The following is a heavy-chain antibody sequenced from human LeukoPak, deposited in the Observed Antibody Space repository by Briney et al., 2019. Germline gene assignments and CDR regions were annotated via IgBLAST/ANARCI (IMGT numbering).Heavy chain of an antibody. J-gene: IGHJ4*02. CDR2: IKQDGSEK. D-gene: IGHD3-22*01. CDR3: ARDRALYDRSGYYYTEDDY. Sequence: PGGSLRLSCAASGFAVSSNYMSWVRQAPGKGLEWVANIKQDGSEKYYVDSVKGRFTISRDNAKNSLYLQMNSLRAEDTAVYYCARDRALYDRSGYYYTEDDYWGQGTLVTVSS. CDR1: GFAVSSNY. V-gene: IGHV3-7*01.